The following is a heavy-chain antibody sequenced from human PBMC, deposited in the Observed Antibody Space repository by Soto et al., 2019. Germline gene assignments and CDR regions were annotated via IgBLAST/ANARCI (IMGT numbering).Heavy chain of an antibody. J-gene: IGHJ6*02. V-gene: IGHV3-7*05. CDR1: GFTFSSYW. CDR3: ARYPFGKLEPHYYGMDV. D-gene: IGHD1-1*01. CDR2: IKQDGSEK. Sequence: LGGSLRLSCAASGFTFSSYWMSWVRQAPGKGLEWVANIKQDGSEKYYVDSVKGRFTISRDNAKNSLYLQMNSLRAEDTAVYYCARYPFGKLEPHYYGMDVWGQGTTVTVSS.